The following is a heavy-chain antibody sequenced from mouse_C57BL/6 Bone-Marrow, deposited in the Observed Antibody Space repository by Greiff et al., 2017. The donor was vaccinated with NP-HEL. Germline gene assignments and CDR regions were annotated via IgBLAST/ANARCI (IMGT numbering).Heavy chain of an antibody. CDR1: GFTFTDYY. CDR3: ARYILFYAMDY. J-gene: IGHJ4*01. CDR2: IRNKANGYTT. Sequence: EVKLMESGGGLVQPGGSLSLSCAASGFTFTDYYMSWVRQPPGKALEWLGFIRNKANGYTTEYSASVKGRFTISRDNSQSILCLQMNALRAEDSATYYCARYILFYAMDYWGQGTSVTVSS. V-gene: IGHV7-3*01.